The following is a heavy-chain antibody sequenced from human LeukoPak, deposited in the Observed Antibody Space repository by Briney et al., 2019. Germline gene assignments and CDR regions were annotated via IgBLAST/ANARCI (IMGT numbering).Heavy chain of an antibody. D-gene: IGHD3-22*01. CDR3: ARDGIADSSGYYYRDYYYYMDV. J-gene: IGHJ6*03. CDR1: GGSFSGYY. V-gene: IGHV4-34*01. Sequence: SETLSLTCAVYGGSFSGYYWSWIRQPPGKGLEWIGEINHSGSTNYNPSLKSRVTISVDTSKNQFSLKLSSVTAADTAVYYCARDGIADSSGYYYRDYYYYMDVWGKGTTVTVSS. CDR2: INHSGST.